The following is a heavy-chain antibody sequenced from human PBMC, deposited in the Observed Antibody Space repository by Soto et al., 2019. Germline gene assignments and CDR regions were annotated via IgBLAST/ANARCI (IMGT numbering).Heavy chain of an antibody. J-gene: IGHJ5*02. V-gene: IGHV1-3*01. CDR1: GYTFTSYA. D-gene: IGHD6-19*01. Sequence: GASVKVSCKASGYTFTSYAMHWVRQAPGQRLEWMGWINAGNGNTKYSQKFQGRVTITRDTSASTAYMELGSLRSEDTAVYYCATGGIAVASWFDPWGQGTLVTV. CDR3: ATGGIAVASWFDP. CDR2: INAGNGNT.